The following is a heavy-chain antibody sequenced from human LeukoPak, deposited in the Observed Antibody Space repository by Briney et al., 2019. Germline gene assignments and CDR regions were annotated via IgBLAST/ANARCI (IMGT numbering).Heavy chain of an antibody. CDR1: GFTFSRNG. D-gene: IGHD5-12*01. CDR2: ISGSGGNT. J-gene: IGHJ4*02. V-gene: IGHV3-23*01. CDR3: ARGGYDSALY. Sequence: GGSLRLSCAASGFTFSRNGMTWVRQAPGKGLEWVSAISGSGGNTYYADSVKGRFTISRDNSKNTLYLQMNSLRAEDTAVYYCARGGYDSALYWGQGTLVTVSS.